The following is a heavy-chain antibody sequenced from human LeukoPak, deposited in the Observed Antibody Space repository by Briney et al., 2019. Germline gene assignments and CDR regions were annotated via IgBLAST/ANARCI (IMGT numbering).Heavy chain of an antibody. D-gene: IGHD7-27*01. J-gene: IGHJ4*02. CDR3: ARDFARTGDYHHFDY. CDR2: VIVPTGSM. V-gene: IGHV3-21*01. CDR1: GFTFAAYS. Sequence: PGGSLRLSCAASGFTFAAYSVNWVRQAPGKGLEWVSSVIVPTGSMYYGDSVKGRFTISRDNAMNSLYLQMSSLRAEDTAVYYCARDFARTGDYHHFDYWGQGTLVIVSS.